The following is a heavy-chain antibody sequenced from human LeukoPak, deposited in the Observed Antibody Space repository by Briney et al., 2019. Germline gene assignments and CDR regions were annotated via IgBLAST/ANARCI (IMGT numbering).Heavy chain of an antibody. CDR3: ARGGNWFDP. D-gene: IGHD2-15*01. CDR2: IHTSGST. Sequence: SETLSLTCAVYGGSFSGYYWSWIRQPPGKGLEWIGRIHTSGSTNYNPSLKSRVTMSVDTSKNQFSLKLSSVAAADTAVYYCARGGNWFDPWGQGTLVTVSS. J-gene: IGHJ5*02. CDR1: GGSFSGYY. V-gene: IGHV4-59*10.